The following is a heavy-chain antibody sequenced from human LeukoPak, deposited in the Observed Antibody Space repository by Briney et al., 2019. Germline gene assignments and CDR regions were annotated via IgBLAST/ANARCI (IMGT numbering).Heavy chain of an antibody. CDR2: ISGSGYSI. CDR1: GFSFSSSA. V-gene: IGHV3-23*01. J-gene: IGHJ4*02. CDR3: AKSVTGYSTFDY. D-gene: IGHD3-9*01. Sequence: HPGGSLRLSCAASGFSFSSSALNWVRQAPGKGLEWVSGISGSGYSIYYVDSVKGRFTISRDNSKKTVYLQMNSLRAEDTAVYYCAKSVTGYSTFDYWGQGTLVTVSS.